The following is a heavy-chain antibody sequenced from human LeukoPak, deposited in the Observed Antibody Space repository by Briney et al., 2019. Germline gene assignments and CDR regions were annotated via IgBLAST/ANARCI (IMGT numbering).Heavy chain of an antibody. CDR3: APDDYGDYGPWFDP. Sequence: ASVKVSCKASGGTFSSYAISWMRQAPGQGLEWMGRIIPILGIANYAQKFQGRVTITADKSTSTAYMELSSLRSEDTAVYYCAPDDYGDYGPWFDPWGQGTLVTVSS. D-gene: IGHD4-17*01. J-gene: IGHJ5*02. CDR1: GGTFSSYA. CDR2: IIPILGIA. V-gene: IGHV1-69*04.